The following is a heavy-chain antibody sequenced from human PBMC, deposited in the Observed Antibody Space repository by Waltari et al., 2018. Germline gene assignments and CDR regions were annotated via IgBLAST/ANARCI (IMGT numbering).Heavy chain of an antibody. CDR2: INGDGSET. Sequence: EVQLVESGGGLVQPGRSLRLSCATSAFTFSAFWMPWFRQAPGKGREWVANINGDGSETYYADSVKGRFTISRDNAKNSVYLQMNSLRVEDTAVYYCATDRGPNTFDHWGQGTLVTVSS. J-gene: IGHJ4*02. CDR1: AFTFSAFW. CDR3: ATDRGPNTFDH. V-gene: IGHV3-7*01.